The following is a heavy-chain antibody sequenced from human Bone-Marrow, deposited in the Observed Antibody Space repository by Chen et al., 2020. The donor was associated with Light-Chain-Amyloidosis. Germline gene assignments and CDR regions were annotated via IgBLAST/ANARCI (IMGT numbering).Heavy chain of an antibody. J-gene: IGHJ4*02. V-gene: IGHV3-23*01. CDR3: AKLVTREWLLYYFDH. Sequence: EVQLLESGGGLVQPGGSLRLSCAASQFNFSNFAMSWVRQAPGKGLEYISGITGRGDNTYYADSVRGRFRISRDNSKNTLYLQMNSLRADDAAVYYCAKLVTREWLLYYFDHWGQGALVTVSS. CDR1: QFNFSNFA. CDR2: ITGRGDNT. D-gene: IGHD3-3*01.